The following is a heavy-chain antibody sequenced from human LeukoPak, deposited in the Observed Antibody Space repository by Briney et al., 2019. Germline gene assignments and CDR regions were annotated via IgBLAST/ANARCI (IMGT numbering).Heavy chain of an antibody. CDR2: IYYSGST. CDR1: GGSISSSSYY. Sequence: SETLSLTCTVSGGSISSSSYYWGWIRQPPGKGLEWIGSIYYSGSTYYNPSLKGRVTISVDTSKNQFSLKLSSVTAADTAVYYCARVSSSVPYYYYYYMDVWGKGTTVTVSS. CDR3: ARVSSSVPYYYYYYMDV. V-gene: IGHV4-39*01. J-gene: IGHJ6*03. D-gene: IGHD6-6*01.